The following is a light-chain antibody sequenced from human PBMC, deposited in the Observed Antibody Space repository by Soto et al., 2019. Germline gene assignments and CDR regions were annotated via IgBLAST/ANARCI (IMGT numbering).Light chain of an antibody. V-gene: IGLV2-14*01. Sequence: QSVLTQPASVSGSPGQSITISCTGTSSDVGGYNYVSWYQQHPGKAPKLMIYEVSNRPSGVSNRFSGSKSGNTASLTISGIQAEDEADYYCSSYTSSSTLVFGNGTKVTVL. J-gene: IGLJ1*01. CDR2: EVS. CDR3: SSYTSSSTLV. CDR1: SSDVGGYNY.